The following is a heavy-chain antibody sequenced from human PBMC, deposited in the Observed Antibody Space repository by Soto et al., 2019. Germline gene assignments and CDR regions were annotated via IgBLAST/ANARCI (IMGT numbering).Heavy chain of an antibody. CDR2: IIPIFGTA. Sequence: SVKVSCKASGGTFSSYAISWVRQAPGQGLEWMGGIIPIFGTANYAQKFQGRVTITADESTSTAYMELSSLRSEDTAVYYCARDKVRGVIPDYYFDYWGQGTLVTVSS. V-gene: IGHV1-69*13. CDR1: GGTFSSYA. D-gene: IGHD3-10*01. CDR3: ARDKVRGVIPDYYFDY. J-gene: IGHJ4*02.